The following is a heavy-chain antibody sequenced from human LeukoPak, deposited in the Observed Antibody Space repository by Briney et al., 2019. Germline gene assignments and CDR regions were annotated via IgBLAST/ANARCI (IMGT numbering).Heavy chain of an antibody. Sequence: PSETLSLTCTVSGCSISSSSYYWGWIRQPPGKGLEWIGSSYYSGSTYYNPSLKSRVTISVDTSKNPFSLKLSSVTAADTAVYYCARQRSYYDFWSGYLDAFDIWGQGTMVTVSS. V-gene: IGHV4-39*01. J-gene: IGHJ3*02. CDR1: GCSISSSSYY. D-gene: IGHD3-3*01. CDR2: SYYSGST. CDR3: ARQRSYYDFWSGYLDAFDI.